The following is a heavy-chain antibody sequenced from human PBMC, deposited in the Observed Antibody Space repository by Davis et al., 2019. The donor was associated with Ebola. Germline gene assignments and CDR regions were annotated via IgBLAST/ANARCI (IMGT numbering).Heavy chain of an antibody. CDR3: TSTLGALDY. J-gene: IGHJ4*02. CDR1: GFTFSGSA. Sequence: GESLKISCAASGFTFSGSAMHWVRQASGKGLEWVGRIRSKANNYATAYAASVKGRFTISRDDSKNTAYLQMNSLKTEDTAVYYCTSTLGALDYWGQGTLVTVSS. V-gene: IGHV3-73*01. D-gene: IGHD1-26*01. CDR2: IRSKANNYAT.